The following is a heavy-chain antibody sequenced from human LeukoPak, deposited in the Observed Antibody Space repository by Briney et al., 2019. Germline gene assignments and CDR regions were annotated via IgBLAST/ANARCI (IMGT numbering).Heavy chain of an antibody. Sequence: GGSLRLSCAASGFTFTTYAMSWVRQAPGKGLEWVSSISGSAGTTHYADSVKGRFTVSRDNSKNTLYLQVNGLRAEDTAVYYCAREEGHFDYWGQGTLVTVSS. CDR2: ISGSAGTT. CDR1: GFTFTTYA. CDR3: AREEGHFDY. V-gene: IGHV3-23*01. J-gene: IGHJ4*02.